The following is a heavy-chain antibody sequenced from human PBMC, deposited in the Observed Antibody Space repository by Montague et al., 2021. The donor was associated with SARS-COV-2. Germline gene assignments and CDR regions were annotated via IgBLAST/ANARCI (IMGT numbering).Heavy chain of an antibody. CDR1: GFLVSNKY. CDR3: ATSGAPNLGDS. V-gene: IGHV3-53*01. D-gene: IGHD2-8*01. J-gene: IGHJ4*02. Sequence: CLRLSCAASGFLVSNKYMSWVRQAAGKGLDWVSIIYPDGSAYYSDSLKGRFTISRDNSKNTLYLQMNDLEPEDTAVYYCATSGAPNLGDSWGQGTLVTVSS. CDR2: IYPDGSA.